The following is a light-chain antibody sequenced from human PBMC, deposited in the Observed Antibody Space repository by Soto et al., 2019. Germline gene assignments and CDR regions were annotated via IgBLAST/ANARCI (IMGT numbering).Light chain of an antibody. Sequence: QSVLTQPASVSGSPGQSITISCTGTDSDIGGYNYVSWYQHHPGKAPKLMIYEVTNRPSGVSNRFSGSKSGNTASLTISGLQAEDEADYYCSSYTVSSKTVFGTGTQLTVL. J-gene: IGLJ1*01. V-gene: IGLV2-14*01. CDR2: EVT. CDR3: SSYTVSSKTV. CDR1: DSDIGGYNY.